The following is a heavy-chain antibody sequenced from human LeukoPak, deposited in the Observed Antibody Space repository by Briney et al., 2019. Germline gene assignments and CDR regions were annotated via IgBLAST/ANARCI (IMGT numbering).Heavy chain of an antibody. CDR2: IRGSGGST. V-gene: IGHV3-23*01. CDR1: GFTFSSYA. D-gene: IGHD6-13*01. CDR3: AKDDGRSAGAPESPYYYYYYGMDV. J-gene: IGHJ6*02. Sequence: GGSLRLSCAASGFTFSSYAMSWVRQAPGKGQEWVSAIRGSGGSTYYADSVKGRFTISRDNSKNTLYLQMNSLRAEDTAVYYCAKDDGRSAGAPESPYYYYYYGMDVWGQGTTVTVSS.